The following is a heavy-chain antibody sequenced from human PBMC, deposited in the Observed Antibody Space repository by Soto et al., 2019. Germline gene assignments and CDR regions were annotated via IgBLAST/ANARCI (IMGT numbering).Heavy chain of an antibody. Sequence: SETLSLTCTVSGGSISSGGYYWSWIRQHPGKGLEWIGYIYYSGSTYYNPSLKSRVTISVDTSKNQFSLKLSSVTAADTAVYYCARVGPTGDEPLGGFDYWGQGTLVTVSS. J-gene: IGHJ4*02. CDR1: GGSISSGGYY. V-gene: IGHV4-31*03. CDR2: IYYSGST. CDR3: ARVGPTGDEPLGGFDY. D-gene: IGHD1-26*01.